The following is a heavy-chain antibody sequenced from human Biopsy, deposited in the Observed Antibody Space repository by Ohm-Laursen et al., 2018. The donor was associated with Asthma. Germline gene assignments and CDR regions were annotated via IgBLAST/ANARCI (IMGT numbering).Heavy chain of an antibody. CDR2: VSHTGGT. CDR1: GGSIRSHD. Sequence: SDTLSLTCAVSGGSIRSHDWTWIRLPPGKGLEYIGDVSHTGGTNYNPSLKSRVTMSLDTSKNQFSLRLTSVTPADTAVYYCARLADCSGGACYSYGWFDPWGHGTRVTVSS. CDR3: ARLADCSGGACYSYGWFDP. V-gene: IGHV4-59*07. J-gene: IGHJ5*02. D-gene: IGHD2-15*01.